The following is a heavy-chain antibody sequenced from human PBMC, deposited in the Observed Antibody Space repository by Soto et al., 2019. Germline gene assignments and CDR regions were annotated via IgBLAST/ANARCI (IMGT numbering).Heavy chain of an antibody. V-gene: IGHV3-11*01. J-gene: IGHJ4*02. Sequence: QVQLVESGGGLVKPGGSLRLSCAASGFTFSNYYMTWIRQAPGKELECLSYISSREVTVYYADSVKGRFTISRDNTKNSLYLQMTTLRDEDTAVYYCARVSASGWHVNGRDYFDSWGQGTLVTVSS. D-gene: IGHD6-19*01. CDR3: ARVSASGWHVNGRDYFDS. CDR1: GFTFSNYY. CDR2: ISSREVTV.